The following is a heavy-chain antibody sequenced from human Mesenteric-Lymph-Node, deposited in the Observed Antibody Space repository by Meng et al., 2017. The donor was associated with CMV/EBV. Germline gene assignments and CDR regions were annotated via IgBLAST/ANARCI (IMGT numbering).Heavy chain of an antibody. CDR2: IHYSGST. D-gene: IGHD2-2*01. CDR3: ALIPAAMRMGAFDI. Sequence: SGGSVSSGTYYWSWIRQPPGKGLEWIGYIHYSGSTNHNPSLKSRVIMSVDASKNQFSLKLSSVTAADTATYYCALIPAAMRMGAFDIWGQGTLVTVSS. V-gene: IGHV4-61*01. J-gene: IGHJ3*02. CDR1: GGSVSSGTYY.